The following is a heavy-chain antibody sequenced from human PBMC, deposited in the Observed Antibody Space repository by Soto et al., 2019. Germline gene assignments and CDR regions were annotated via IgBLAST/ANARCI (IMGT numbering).Heavy chain of an antibody. V-gene: IGHV5-51*01. CDR2: IYPGDSDT. Sequence: EVQLVQSGAEVKKPGESLKISCKGSGYSFTSYWIGWVRQMPGKGLEWMGIIYPGDSDTRYSPSFQGQVTISADKSISTAYLQWSSLKASDTAMYYCARAGEVLRFLEWLSGAFDIWGQGTMVTVSS. CDR3: ARAGEVLRFLEWLSGAFDI. D-gene: IGHD3-3*01. CDR1: GYSFTSYW. J-gene: IGHJ3*02.